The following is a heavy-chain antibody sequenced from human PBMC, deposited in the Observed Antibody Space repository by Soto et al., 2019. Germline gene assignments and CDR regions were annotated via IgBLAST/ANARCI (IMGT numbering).Heavy chain of an antibody. D-gene: IGHD2-2*01. V-gene: IGHV3-21*04. CDR3: AKFVGYCSSTSCPLWDAFDI. J-gene: IGHJ3*02. Sequence: GGSLRLSCAASGFTFSSYSMNWVRQAPGKGLEWVSSISSSSSYIYYADSVKGRFTISRDNSKNTLYLQMNSLRAEDTAVYYCAKFVGYCSSTSCPLWDAFDIWGQGTMVTVSS. CDR1: GFTFSSYS. CDR2: ISSSSSYI.